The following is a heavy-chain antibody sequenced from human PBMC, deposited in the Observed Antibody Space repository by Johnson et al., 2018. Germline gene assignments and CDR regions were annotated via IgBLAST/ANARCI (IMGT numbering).Heavy chain of an antibody. CDR2: ISSSSSYI. CDR3: ARGSSGWEKDAFDI. D-gene: IGHD6-25*01. J-gene: IGHJ3*02. V-gene: IGHV3-21*01. Sequence: EVQLVESGGGLVKPGGSLRLSCAASGFTFSSYSMNWVRQAPGKGLEWVSSISSSSSYIYYADSVKGRFTISRDNAKNSLYLQMNSLRAEDTAVYYCARGSSGWEKDAFDIWGQGTMVTVSS. CDR1: GFTFSSYS.